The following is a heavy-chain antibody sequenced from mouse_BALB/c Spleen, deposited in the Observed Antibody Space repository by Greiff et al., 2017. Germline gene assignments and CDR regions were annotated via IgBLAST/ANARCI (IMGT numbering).Heavy chain of an antibody. Sequence: VQLQQSGAELARPGASVKLSCKASGYTFTSYWMQWVKQRPGQGLEWIGAIYPGDGDTRYTQKFKGKATLTADKSSSTAYMQLSSLAAEDSAVYYCARDGYYEGFAYWGQGTLVTVSA. CDR2: IYPGDGDT. J-gene: IGHJ3*01. CDR3: ARDGYYEGFAY. CDR1: GYTFTSYW. D-gene: IGHD2-3*01. V-gene: IGHV1-87*01.